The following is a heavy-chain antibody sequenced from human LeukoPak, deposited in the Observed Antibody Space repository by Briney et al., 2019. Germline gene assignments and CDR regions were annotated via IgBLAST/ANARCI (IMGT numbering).Heavy chain of an antibody. V-gene: IGHV4-59*08. CDR2: IYYSRST. Sequence: SETLSLNCTVSGDSIYNYYWMWIRPSPGKGLEWIGYIYYSRSTKYKPSLKTRVIILVDTSKNQFSLKLSSVTAADTATYYCARHRGSGSPYFDYWGQGTLVTVSS. CDR3: ARHRGSGSPYFDY. D-gene: IGHD3-10*01. CDR1: GDSIYNYY. J-gene: IGHJ4*02.